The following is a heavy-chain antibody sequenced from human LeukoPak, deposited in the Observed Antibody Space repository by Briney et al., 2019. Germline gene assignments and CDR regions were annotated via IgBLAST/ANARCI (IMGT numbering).Heavy chain of an antibody. Sequence: PGGSLRLSCVASGFTFSSYGMHWVRQAPGKGLEWVAFIRYDGSNKYYADSVKGRFTISRDNSKNTLYLQMNSLRAEDTAIYYCGKGRAVVGAAGPDHWGQGTLVTVSS. CDR3: GKGRAVVGAAGPDH. V-gene: IGHV3-30*02. CDR2: IRYDGSNK. J-gene: IGHJ4*02. D-gene: IGHD2-15*01. CDR1: GFTFSSYG.